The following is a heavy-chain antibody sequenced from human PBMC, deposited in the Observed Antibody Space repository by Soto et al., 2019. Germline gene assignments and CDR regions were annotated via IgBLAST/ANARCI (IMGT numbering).Heavy chain of an antibody. V-gene: IGHV1-24*01. CDR3: ATGGNWNYRYGMDV. D-gene: IGHD1-1*01. CDR2: FDPEDGET. CDR1: GYTLTELS. J-gene: IGHJ6*02. Sequence: VSVKVSCKVSGYTLTELSMHWVRQAPGKGLEWMGGFDPEDGETIYAQKFQGRVTMTEDTSTDTAYMELSSLRSEDTAVYYCATGGNWNYRYGMDVWGQGTTVTVSS.